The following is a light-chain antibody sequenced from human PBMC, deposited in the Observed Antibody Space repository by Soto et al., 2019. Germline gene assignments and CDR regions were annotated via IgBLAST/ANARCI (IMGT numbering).Light chain of an antibody. CDR2: AAS. CDR1: QGIASY. Sequence: DIQMTQSPSSLSASVGDRVTVTGRASQGIASYLAWYQQKPGKVPKLLIYAASTLQPGVPSRFSGSGSGTSFTLTISSLQPEDVATDYCQKYDSAPSLTFGGGTKVAIK. J-gene: IGKJ4*01. CDR3: QKYDSAPSLT. V-gene: IGKV1-27*01.